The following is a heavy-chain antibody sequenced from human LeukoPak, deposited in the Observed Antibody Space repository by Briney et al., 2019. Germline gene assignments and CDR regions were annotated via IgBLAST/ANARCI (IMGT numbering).Heavy chain of an antibody. CDR3: ARVGINWFDP. CDR2: IIPIFGIA. CDR1: GGTFSSYA. J-gene: IGHJ5*02. Sequence: SVKVSCKASGGTFSSYAISWVRQAPGQGLEWMGRIIPIFGIANYAQKFQGRVTITADKSTSTACMELSSLRSEDTAVYYCARVGINWFDPWGQGTLVTVSS. D-gene: IGHD1-26*01. V-gene: IGHV1-69*04.